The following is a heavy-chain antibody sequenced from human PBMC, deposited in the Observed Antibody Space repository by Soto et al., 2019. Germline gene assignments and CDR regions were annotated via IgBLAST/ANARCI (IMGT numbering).Heavy chain of an antibody. CDR3: ARRQGYSGYDLWRLYFDY. D-gene: IGHD5-12*01. V-gene: IGHV4-39*01. CDR2: IYYSGST. J-gene: IGHJ4*02. Sequence: SETLSLTCTVSGGSISSSSYYWGWIRQPPGKGLEWIGSIYYSGSTYYNPSLKSRVTISVDTSKNQFSLKLSSVTAADTAVYYCARRQGYSGYDLWRLYFDYWGQGTLVTVSS. CDR1: GGSISSSSYY.